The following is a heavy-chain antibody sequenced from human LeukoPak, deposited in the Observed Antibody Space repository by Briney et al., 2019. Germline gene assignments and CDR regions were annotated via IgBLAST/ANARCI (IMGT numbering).Heavy chain of an antibody. CDR2: INHSGST. Sequence: PSETLSLTCAVYGGSFSGYYWSWIRQPPGKGLEWIGEINHSGSTNYNPSLKSRVTISVDKSKNQFSLKLSSVTAADTAVYYCARLKLRYFDWFIPGGWFDPWGQGTLVTVSS. J-gene: IGHJ5*02. D-gene: IGHD3-9*01. CDR1: GGSFSGYY. V-gene: IGHV4-34*01. CDR3: ARLKLRYFDWFIPGGWFDP.